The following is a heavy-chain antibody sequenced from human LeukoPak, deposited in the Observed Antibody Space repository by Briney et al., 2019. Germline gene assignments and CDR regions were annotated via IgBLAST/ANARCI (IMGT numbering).Heavy chain of an antibody. CDR2: IRSKAYSGTT. Sequence: GGSLRLSWTASGFTFDDYAMSWFSQAPGKGREWVGFIRSKAYSGTTEYAASVKGRFTISRDDSKSIAYLQMNSLKTEDTAVYYCTRAQYYDFWSGYYMDVWGKGTTVTVSS. CDR1: GFTFDDYA. CDR3: TRAQYYDFWSGYYMDV. J-gene: IGHJ6*03. V-gene: IGHV3-49*03. D-gene: IGHD3-3*01.